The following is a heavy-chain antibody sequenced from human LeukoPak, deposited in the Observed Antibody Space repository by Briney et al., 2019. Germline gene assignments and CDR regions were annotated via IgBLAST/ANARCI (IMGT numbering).Heavy chain of an antibody. CDR3: ARDRGEMATFYYFDY. D-gene: IGHD5-24*01. CDR2: IWYDGSNK. V-gene: IGHV3-33*01. Sequence: PGGSLRLSCAASGFTFSSYGMHWVRQAPGKGLEWVAVIWYDGSNKCYADSVKGRFTISRDNSKNTLYLQMNSLRAEDTAVYYCARDRGEMATFYYFDYWGQGTLVTVSS. J-gene: IGHJ4*02. CDR1: GFTFSSYG.